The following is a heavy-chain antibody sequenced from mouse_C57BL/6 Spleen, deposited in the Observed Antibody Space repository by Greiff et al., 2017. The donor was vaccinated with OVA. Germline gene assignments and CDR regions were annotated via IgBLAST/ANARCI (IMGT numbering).Heavy chain of an antibody. Sequence: VQLQQPGAELVRPGTSVKLSCKASGYTFTSYWMHWVKQRPGQGLEWIGVIDPSDSYTNYNQKFKGKATLTVDTSSSTAYMQLSSLTSEDSAVYYCARGHWQGAMDYWGQGTSVTVSS. J-gene: IGHJ4*01. CDR3: ARGHWQGAMDY. V-gene: IGHV1-59*01. D-gene: IGHD6-1*01. CDR2: IDPSDSYT. CDR1: GYTFTSYW.